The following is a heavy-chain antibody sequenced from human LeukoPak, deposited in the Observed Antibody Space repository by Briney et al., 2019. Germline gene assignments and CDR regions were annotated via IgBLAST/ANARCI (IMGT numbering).Heavy chain of an antibody. D-gene: IGHD3-10*01. CDR2: IHYSGSS. CDR1: GDSTSNFY. V-gene: IGHV4-59*08. J-gene: IGHJ3*02. Sequence: SETLSLTCTVSGDSTSNFYWNWIRQSPGKGLEWIGNIHYSGSSVYNPSLKSRVTISVDTSKNQFSLKLSSVTAADTAVYYCARSLGGYYGSGSYYDDAFDIWGQGTMVTVSS. CDR3: ARSLGGYYGSGSYYDDAFDI.